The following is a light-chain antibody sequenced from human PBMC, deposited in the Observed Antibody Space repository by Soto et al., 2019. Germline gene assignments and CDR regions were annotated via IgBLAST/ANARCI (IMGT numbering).Light chain of an antibody. Sequence: QSVLTQPASVSGSPGQSISISCTGTSSDVGGYNYVSWYQQHPGKAPKLMIYDVSNRPSGVSNRFSGSKSGNTASLTISGLQAEDEADYYCCSYTTSSTVLFGGGTKVTVL. J-gene: IGLJ2*01. V-gene: IGLV2-14*03. CDR3: CSYTTSSTVL. CDR2: DVS. CDR1: SSDVGGYNY.